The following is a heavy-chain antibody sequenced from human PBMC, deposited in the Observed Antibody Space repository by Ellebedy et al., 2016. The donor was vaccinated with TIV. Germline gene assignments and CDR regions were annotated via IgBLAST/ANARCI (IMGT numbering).Heavy chain of an antibody. CDR3: AKGSSSGFNYDRVGFQY. J-gene: IGHJ4*02. Sequence: GGSLRLSCAASGFTFGSFAMHWVQAPGKGLEWLSVISGDGVNTYSAASVKGRFTITRDNFKNTLFLQVNRMRAEDTAVYYCAKGSSSGFNYDRVGFQYWGQGTLVTVSS. CDR2: ISGDGVNT. D-gene: IGHD3-22*01. CDR1: GFTFGSFA. V-gene: IGHV3-23*01.